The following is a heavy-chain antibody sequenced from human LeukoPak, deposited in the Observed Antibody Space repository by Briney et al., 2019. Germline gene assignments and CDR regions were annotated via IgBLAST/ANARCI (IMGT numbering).Heavy chain of an antibody. CDR2: ISGSGGGT. J-gene: IGHJ4*02. CDR3: AKGATTVTSNFDY. V-gene: IGHV3-23*01. Sequence: GGSLRLSCAASGFTFSSYGLRWVRQAPGKGLEWVSGISGSGGGTFYADSVRGRFTISRDNSKNTVYLQMNSLRAEDTAVYYCAKGATTVTSNFDYWGQGTLVTVSS. CDR1: GFTFSSYG. D-gene: IGHD4-17*01.